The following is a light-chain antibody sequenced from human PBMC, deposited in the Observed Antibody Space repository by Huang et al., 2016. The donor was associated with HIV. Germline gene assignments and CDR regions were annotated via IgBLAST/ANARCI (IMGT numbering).Light chain of an antibody. CDR3: QQYNNWPPVT. CDR1: QSVSSN. CDR2: GAS. J-gene: IGKJ2*01. V-gene: IGKV3D-15*01. Sequence: EIVMTQSPATLSVSPGERATLSCRASQSVSSNLAWYQQKPGQAPRRRIYGASTRATGSPARFSGSGSGTEFTLTISSLQSEDFAVYYCQQYNNWPPVTFGQGTKLEIK.